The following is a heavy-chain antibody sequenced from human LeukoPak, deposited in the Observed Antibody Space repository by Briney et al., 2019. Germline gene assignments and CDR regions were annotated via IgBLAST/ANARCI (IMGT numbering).Heavy chain of an antibody. D-gene: IGHD6-19*01. CDR1: GFTFSTSV. Sequence: GGSLRLSCAASGFTFSTSVMSWVRQAPGEGLEWVSSLSAGSTNAYHADSVKGRFTISRDNSKDTVYLEMNSLKTEDTAVYYCTTDGAIGGSSGWPPDYWGQGTLVTVSS. J-gene: IGHJ4*02. CDR3: TTDGAIGGSSGWPPDY. CDR2: LSAGSTNA. V-gene: IGHV3-23*01.